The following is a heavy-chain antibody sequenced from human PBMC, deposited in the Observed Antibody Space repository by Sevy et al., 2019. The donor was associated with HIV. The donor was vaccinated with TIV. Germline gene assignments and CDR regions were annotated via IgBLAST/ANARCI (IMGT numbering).Heavy chain of an antibody. V-gene: IGHV3-30*04. D-gene: IGHD2-21*01. Sequence: GGSLRLSCAASRFNFSNYAMHWVRQAPGKGLEWVALILHDGSNEHYADSVNGRFTISRDNSQNTGYLQMNSLGPEDTAVYYCARDRLLSLLDFWGQGTLVTVSS. CDR2: ILHDGSNE. J-gene: IGHJ4*02. CDR1: RFNFSNYA. CDR3: ARDRLLSLLDF.